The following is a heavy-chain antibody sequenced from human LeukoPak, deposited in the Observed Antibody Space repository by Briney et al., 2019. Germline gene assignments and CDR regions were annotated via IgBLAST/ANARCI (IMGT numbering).Heavy chain of an antibody. CDR1: GFTFSSYC. Sequence: GGSLRLSCAASGFTFSSYCIHWVRQAPGKGLEWVAVISFDGSNKYYADSVKGRFTISRDNSKNTLYLQMDSLRAEDTAVYYCAKEGTPQVSTWYDLWGQGTQVMVSS. J-gene: IGHJ5*02. D-gene: IGHD3-10*01. V-gene: IGHV3-30*18. CDR3: AKEGTPQVSTWYDL. CDR2: ISFDGSNK.